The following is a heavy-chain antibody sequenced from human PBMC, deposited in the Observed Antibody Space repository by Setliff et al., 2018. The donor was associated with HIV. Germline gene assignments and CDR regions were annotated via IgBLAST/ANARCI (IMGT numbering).Heavy chain of an antibody. V-gene: IGHV4-34*01. CDR2: INHSGST. J-gene: IGHJ4*02. CDR3: ARSRRRLRLAVDY. CDR1: GGSFSGYY. D-gene: IGHD5-12*01. Sequence: SETLSLTCAVYGGSFSGYYWSWIRQPPGKGLEWIGEINHSGSTNYNPSLKSRVTISVDTSKNQFSLKLSSVTAADTAMYYCARSRRRLRLAVDYWGQGTLVTVSS.